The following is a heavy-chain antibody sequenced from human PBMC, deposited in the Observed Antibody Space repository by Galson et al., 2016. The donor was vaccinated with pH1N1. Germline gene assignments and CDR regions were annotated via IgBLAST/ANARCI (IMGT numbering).Heavy chain of an antibody. D-gene: IGHD4-17*01. CDR3: ARSLYGDYVGGMDV. Sequence: PALVKPTQTLTLTCTFSGFSLSTSGMSVTWVRQPPGKALEWLALIDWDANKYYSTSLKTRLTISKDTSRNQVVLIMTNMDPVDTATYFCARSLYGDYVGGMDVWCQGTTVTVSS. CDR1: GFSLSTSGMS. J-gene: IGHJ6*02. CDR2: IDWDANK. V-gene: IGHV2-70*20.